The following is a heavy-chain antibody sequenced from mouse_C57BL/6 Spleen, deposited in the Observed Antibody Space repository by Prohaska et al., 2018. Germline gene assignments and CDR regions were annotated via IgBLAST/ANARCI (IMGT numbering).Heavy chain of an antibody. CDR2: IRLKSDNYAS. CDR1: GFTFSNYW. D-gene: IGHD2-4*01. J-gene: IGHJ3*01. CDR3: PIYYDYGGFAY. Sequence: EVKLEESGGGLVQPGGSMKLSCVASGFTFSNYWMNWVRQSPEKGLEWVAQIRLKSDNYASQYAEAVKGRFPISRDDSKCSVYLQMNNLRAEDTGIYYCPIYYDYGGFAYWGQGTLVTVSA. V-gene: IGHV6-3*01.